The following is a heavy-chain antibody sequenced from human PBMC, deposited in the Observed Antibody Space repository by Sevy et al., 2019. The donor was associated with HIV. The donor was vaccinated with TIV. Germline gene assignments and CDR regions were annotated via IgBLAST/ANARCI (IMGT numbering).Heavy chain of an antibody. J-gene: IGHJ4*02. V-gene: IGHV3-23*01. Sequence: GGSLRLSCAASGLTLTTTGMSWVRQAPGMGLEWVAGVTSDGTTYYADSVRDRFTVSRDNSKNTLYLQLNSLRADDTAVFYCAGGDTTMITDLDYWGQGTLVTVS. D-gene: IGHD3-16*01. CDR3: AGGDTTMITDLDY. CDR1: GLTLTTTG. CDR2: VTSDGTT.